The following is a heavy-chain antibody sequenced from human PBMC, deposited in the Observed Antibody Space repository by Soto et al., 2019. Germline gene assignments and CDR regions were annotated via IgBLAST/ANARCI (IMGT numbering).Heavy chain of an antibody. V-gene: IGHV1-2*02. J-gene: IGHJ3*02. D-gene: IGHD2-2*02. CDR3: ARPSSNTPPLGAFDI. Sequence: GASVKVSCKASGYTFTGYYMHWVRQAPGQGLEWMGWINPNSGGTNYAQKFQGRVTMPRDTSISTAYMELSRLRSDDTAVYYCARPSSNTPPLGAFDIWGQGTMVTVSS. CDR2: INPNSGGT. CDR1: GYTFTGYY.